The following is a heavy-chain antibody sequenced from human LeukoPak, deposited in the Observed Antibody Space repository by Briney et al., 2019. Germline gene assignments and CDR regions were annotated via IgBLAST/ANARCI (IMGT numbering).Heavy chain of an antibody. CDR2: ISAYTGHT. D-gene: IGHD6-13*01. J-gene: IGHJ4*02. Sequence: ASVKVSCKASGYAFSSYGISWVRQAPGQGLEWMGWISAYTGHTNYAQKLQGRVTMTADTSTSTAYMELRSLRSDDTAVYYCARGPIAAAGDYWGQGTLVTVSS. V-gene: IGHV1-18*01. CDR1: GYAFSSYG. CDR3: ARGPIAAAGDY.